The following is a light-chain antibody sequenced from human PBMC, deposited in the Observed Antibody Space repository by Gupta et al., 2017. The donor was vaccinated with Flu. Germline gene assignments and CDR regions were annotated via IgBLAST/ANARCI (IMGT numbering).Light chain of an antibody. V-gene: IGKV1-39*01. CDR2: AAS. Sequence: DIQMTQSPSSLSACVGDRVTITCRASQSISSYLNWYQQKPGKAPKLLIYAASSLQSGVPSRLSGSGSGTDFTLTISSLQPEDFATYYCQQSYSTPRTFGGGTKVEIK. CDR3: QQSYSTPRT. J-gene: IGKJ4*01. CDR1: QSISSY.